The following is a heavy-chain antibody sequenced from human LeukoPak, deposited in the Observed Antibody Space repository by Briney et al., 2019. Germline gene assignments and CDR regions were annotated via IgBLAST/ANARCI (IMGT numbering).Heavy chain of an antibody. V-gene: IGHV1-8*02. CDR3: ARGEDMSSGAFDI. D-gene: IGHD2-15*01. J-gene: IGHJ3*02. Sequence: ASVKVSCKASGGTFSSYAISWVRQATGQGLEWMGWMNPNSGNTGYAQKFQGRVTMTRNTSISTAYMELSSLRSEDTAVYYCARGEDMSSGAFDIWGQGTMVTVSS. CDR1: GGTFSSYA. CDR2: MNPNSGNT.